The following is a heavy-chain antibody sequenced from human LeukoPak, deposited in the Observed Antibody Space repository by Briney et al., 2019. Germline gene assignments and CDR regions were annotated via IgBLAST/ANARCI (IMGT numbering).Heavy chain of an antibody. J-gene: IGHJ4*02. V-gene: IGHV3-48*01. CDR3: ARDRLTSGSYFFDY. Sequence: GGSLRLSCAASAFTFSDYSMNWVRQAPGKGLEWISYISGRSSTIYYADSVRGRFTISRDNAKNSTYLQMNSLRAEDTAVYYCARDRLTSGSYFFDYWGQGTLVTVSS. CDR1: AFTFSDYS. CDR2: ISGRSSTI. D-gene: IGHD1-26*01.